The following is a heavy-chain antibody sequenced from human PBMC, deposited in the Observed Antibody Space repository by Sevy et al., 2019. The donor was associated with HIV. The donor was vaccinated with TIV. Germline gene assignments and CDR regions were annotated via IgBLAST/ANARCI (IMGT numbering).Heavy chain of an antibody. CDR3: ARAGHSYGLFDY. CDR1: GGSISSYC. D-gene: IGHD5-18*01. CDR2: MCHTGIT. Sequence: SENLSLTCTVSGGSISSYCCNWIRQSPGKGLEWIGYMCHTGITNYNPSVKSRVTISLDTSRNQFSLRLSSVTAADTAVYYCARAGHSYGLFDYWGQGTLVTVSS. J-gene: IGHJ4*02. V-gene: IGHV4-59*13.